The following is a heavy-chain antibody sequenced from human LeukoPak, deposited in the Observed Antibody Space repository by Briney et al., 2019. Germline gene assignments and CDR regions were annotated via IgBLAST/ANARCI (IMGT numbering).Heavy chain of an antibody. CDR3: AKSSGASTYYFDY. CDR2: MSADGGGT. D-gene: IGHD2-15*01. V-gene: IGHV3-23*01. J-gene: IGHJ4*02. Sequence: GGSLRLSCAGSGFTFRSYAMSWVRQAPGKGLEWVSAMSADGGGTYIADSLKGRCTISRDNSKSTLSLQMNSPRDEDTAIYYCAKSSGASTYYFDYWGQGILVTVS. CDR1: GFTFRSYA.